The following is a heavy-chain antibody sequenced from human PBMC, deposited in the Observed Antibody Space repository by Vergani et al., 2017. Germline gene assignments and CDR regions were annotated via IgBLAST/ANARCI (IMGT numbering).Heavy chain of an antibody. D-gene: IGHD1-1*01. CDR2: LSYDGTQN. CDR3: ATKSCGTPGCQIGYFRE. Sequence: VDRVESGGGFVQPGGSRRLPCLVSGCTSVYYVIHWVRQAPGKGLEWVAVLSYDGTQNYYADSVKGRFTISRDTSKSTLYLQMNSLRTEDTAVYYCATKSCGTPGCQIGYFREWGQGTLVTVSS. CDR1: GCTSVYYV. V-gene: IGHV3-30*03. J-gene: IGHJ1*01.